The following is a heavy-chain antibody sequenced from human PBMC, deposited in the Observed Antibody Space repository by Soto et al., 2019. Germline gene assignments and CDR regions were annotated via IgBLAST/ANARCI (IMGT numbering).Heavy chain of an antibody. CDR3: AKPSASAYGLDV. CDR2: IYHTGTT. D-gene: IGHD2-15*01. CDR1: AGSISTTNW. Sequence: SETLSLTCAVSAGSISTTNWYVWVRQPPGMGLEWIGEIYHTGTTTYNPSLKSRVTMSVDTSKNQFSLRLSFVTAADTAVYYCAKPSASAYGLDVWGPGATVTVSS. V-gene: IGHV4-4*02. J-gene: IGHJ6*02.